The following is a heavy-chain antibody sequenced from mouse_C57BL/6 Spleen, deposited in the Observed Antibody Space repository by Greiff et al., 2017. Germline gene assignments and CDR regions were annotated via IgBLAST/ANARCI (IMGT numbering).Heavy chain of an antibody. CDR1: GYTFTSYW. V-gene: IGHV1-59*01. CDR2: IDPSDSYT. CDR3: ARCYGSSVYYAMDY. D-gene: IGHD1-1*01. J-gene: IGHJ4*01. Sequence: QVQLQQPGAELVRPGTSVKLSCKASGYTFTSYWMHWVKQRPGQGLEWIGVIDPSDSYTNYNQKFKGKATLTVDTSSSTAYMQLSSLTSEDSAVYYCARCYGSSVYYAMDYWGQGTSVTVSS.